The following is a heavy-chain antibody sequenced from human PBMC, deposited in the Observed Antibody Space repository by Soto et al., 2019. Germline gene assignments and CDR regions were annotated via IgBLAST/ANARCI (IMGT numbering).Heavy chain of an antibody. CDR1: GFSLSTSAVG. J-gene: IGHJ4*02. D-gene: IGHD3-22*01. Sequence: PTLVNPTQTLTLTCTFSGFSLSTSAVGVGWIRQPPGKALDWLALIYWHDDKRYSPSLRSRVTITKDTSKNQAVLTLTNMDPVDTATYFCARMNSSGPVDYWGQGTLVTVSS. CDR2: IYWHDDK. CDR3: ARMNSSGPVDY. V-gene: IGHV2-5*01.